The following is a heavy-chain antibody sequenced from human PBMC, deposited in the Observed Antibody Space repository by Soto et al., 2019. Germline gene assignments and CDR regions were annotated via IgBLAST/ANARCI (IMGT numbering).Heavy chain of an antibody. CDR2: LSWNSALI. Sequence: EVQLVEPGGGLVQPGRSLRLSCVASGFTFNDYAMHWVRQPPGKGLEWVSGLSWNSALIAYADSVKCRFTISRDNAKNSLYLQMNSLRAEDTALYYCAKDLGPFDIWGQGTMVTVSS. V-gene: IGHV3-9*01. J-gene: IGHJ3*02. CDR3: AKDLGPFDI. CDR1: GFTFNDYA.